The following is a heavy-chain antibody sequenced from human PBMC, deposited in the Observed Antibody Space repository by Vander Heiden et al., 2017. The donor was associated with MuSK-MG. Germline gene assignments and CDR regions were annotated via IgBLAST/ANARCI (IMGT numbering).Heavy chain of an antibody. V-gene: IGHV3-48*01. D-gene: IGHD1-7*01. Sequence: EVQLVESGGGLVQPGGSLRLSCAASGFTFSSYSMNWVRQAPGKGLEWVSYISSSSTIYYADSVKGRFTISRDNAKNSLYLQMNSLRAEDTAVYYCARVAYNWNYYWGQGTLVTVSS. CDR2: ISSSSTI. CDR1: GFTFSSYS. CDR3: ARVAYNWNYY. J-gene: IGHJ4*02.